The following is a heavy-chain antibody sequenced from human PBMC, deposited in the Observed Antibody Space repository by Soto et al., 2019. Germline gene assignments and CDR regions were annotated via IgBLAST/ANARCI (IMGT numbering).Heavy chain of an antibody. Sequence: SETLSLTCTVSGGSISSSSYYWGWIRQPPGKGLEWIGSIYYSGSTYYNPSLKSRVTISVDTSKNQFSLKLSSVTAADTAVYYCARLQVGYSSGWYIFDYWGQGTLVTVSS. V-gene: IGHV4-39*01. J-gene: IGHJ4*02. CDR1: GGSISSSSYY. D-gene: IGHD6-19*01. CDR2: IYYSGST. CDR3: ARLQVGYSSGWYIFDY.